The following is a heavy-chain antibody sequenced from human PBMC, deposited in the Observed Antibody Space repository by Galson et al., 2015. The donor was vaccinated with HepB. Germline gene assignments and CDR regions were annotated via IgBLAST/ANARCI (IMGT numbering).Heavy chain of an antibody. Sequence: SVKVSCKASGYKFTNYNIHWIRQAPGQGLEWMARINPRGGDTTFSQTFRDRVTMTSETSTSTVYMEMNSLTSEDAAVYYCSRFDYYFGLDVWGQGTTVIVSS. V-gene: IGHV1-46*03. J-gene: IGHJ6*02. CDR3: SRFDYYFGLDV. CDR2: INPRGGDT. CDR1: GYKFTNYN.